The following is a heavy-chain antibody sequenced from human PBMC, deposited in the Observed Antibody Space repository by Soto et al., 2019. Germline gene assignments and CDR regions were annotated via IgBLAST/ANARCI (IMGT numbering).Heavy chain of an antibody. V-gene: IGHV3-30*18. D-gene: IGHD3-16*02. J-gene: IGHJ4*02. CDR2: ISYDGSNK. Sequence: QVQLVESGGGVVQPGRSLRLSCAASGFTFSSYGMHWVRQAPGKGLEWVAVISYDGSNKYYADSVKGRFTISRDNSKNTLYLQMNSLRAEDTAVYYCAKDRTSSLYYFDDWGQGTLVTVSS. CDR1: GFTFSSYG. CDR3: AKDRTSSLYYFDD.